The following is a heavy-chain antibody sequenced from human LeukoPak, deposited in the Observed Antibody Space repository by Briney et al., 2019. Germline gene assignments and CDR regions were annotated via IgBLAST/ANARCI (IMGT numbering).Heavy chain of an antibody. V-gene: IGHV4-39*01. CDR1: GGSISSSSYY. J-gene: IGHJ4*02. CDR3: ARQGEYSSSWSSFGY. D-gene: IGHD6-13*01. CDR2: MFHSGSA. Sequence: PSETLSLTCTVSGGSISSSSYYWGWIRQPPGKGLEWIGSMFHSGSAYYNPSLKSRVTISVDTSKNQFSLKLSSVTAADTAVCYCARQGEYSSSWSSFGYWGQGTLVTVSS.